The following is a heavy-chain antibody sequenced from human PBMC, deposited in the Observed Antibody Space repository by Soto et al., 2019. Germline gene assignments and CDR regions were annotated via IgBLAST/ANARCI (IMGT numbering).Heavy chain of an antibody. CDR2: ISSSGGST. CDR3: AKAQGASYCDY. Sequence: GGSLRLSCAASGFTFSSNAMSWVRQAPGKGLEWVSGISSSGGSTYYADSVKGRFTISRDNSKNMLYLQMNNLRAEDTAVYYCAKAQGASYCDYWGQGTLVTVSS. V-gene: IGHV3-23*01. J-gene: IGHJ4*02. CDR1: GFTFSSNA.